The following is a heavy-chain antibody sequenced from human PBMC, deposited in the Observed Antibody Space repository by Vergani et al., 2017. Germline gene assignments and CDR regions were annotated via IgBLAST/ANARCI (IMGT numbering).Heavy chain of an antibody. D-gene: IGHD2-2*01. CDR2: VFHTGTA. V-gene: IGHV4-4*07. CDR3: ARSFGYITSPGRFDP. CDR1: GGSLSSYY. J-gene: IGHJ5*02. Sequence: QVQLVESGPGLVKPSETLSLTCTVSGGSLSSYYWNWIRQPAGKGLEWVGRVFHTGTADYNPSLNSRVTLSVDTSKNQVSLKLTSVTAADTAIYYCARSFGYITSPGRFDPWGQGTLVVVSS.